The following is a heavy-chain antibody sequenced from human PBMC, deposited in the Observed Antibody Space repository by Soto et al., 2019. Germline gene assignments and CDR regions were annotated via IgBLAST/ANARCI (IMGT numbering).Heavy chain of an antibody. CDR2: ISDSGGST. J-gene: IGHJ4*02. Sequence: PGGSLRLSCAASGVTSRRYGMSWVRQAPGKGLEWVSSISDSGGSTYYSDSVKGRFTISRDNSKNTVYLQMNSLRVEDTAVYYCAKVSSSWYAGFFDLWGQGTLVTVSS. D-gene: IGHD6-13*01. CDR3: AKVSSSWYAGFFDL. V-gene: IGHV3-23*01. CDR1: GVTSRRYG.